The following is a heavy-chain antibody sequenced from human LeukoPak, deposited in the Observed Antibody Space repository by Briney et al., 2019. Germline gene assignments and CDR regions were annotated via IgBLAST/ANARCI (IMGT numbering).Heavy chain of an antibody. D-gene: IGHD1-26*01. CDR3: TTDGREVGATNVY. CDR2: IKSKTAGGAT. J-gene: IGHJ4*02. V-gene: IGHV3-15*01. CDR1: GFTFSNAW. Sequence: GGSLRLSCAASGFTFSNAWMSWVRQAPGKGLEWVGRIKSKTAGGATDYAAPVKGRFTISRDDSKNTLYLQMNSLKTEDTAIYYCTTDGREVGATNVYWGQGTLVTVSS.